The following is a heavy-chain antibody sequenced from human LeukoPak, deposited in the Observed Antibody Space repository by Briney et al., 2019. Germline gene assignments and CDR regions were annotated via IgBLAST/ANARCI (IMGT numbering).Heavy chain of an antibody. V-gene: IGHV3-23*01. CDR2: VSGSGNSP. Sequence: GRSLRLSCAASGFTFSSYGMHWVRQAPGKGLEWVSAVSGSGNSPYYADSVKGRFSISRDNSKNTLYLQMNSLRAEDTAVYYCAKSVLNGFHRSHYYFDSWGQGTLVTVSS. CDR3: AKSVLNGFHRSHYYFDS. CDR1: GFTFSSYG. D-gene: IGHD2-8*01. J-gene: IGHJ4*02.